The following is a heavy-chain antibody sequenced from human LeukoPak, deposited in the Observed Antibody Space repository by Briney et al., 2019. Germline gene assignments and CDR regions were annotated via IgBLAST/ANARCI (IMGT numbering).Heavy chain of an antibody. V-gene: IGHV1-2*02. CDR2: INPNSGGT. Sequence: GASVKVSCKSSGYTFARYGITWVRQAPGQGLEWMGWINPNSGGTDYAQKFQGRVTMTRDTSISAAYMELSRLRSDDTAVYYCARDDRGYTHFDYWGQGTLVTVSS. CDR3: ARDDRGYTHFDY. D-gene: IGHD5-18*01. CDR1: GYTFARYG. J-gene: IGHJ4*02.